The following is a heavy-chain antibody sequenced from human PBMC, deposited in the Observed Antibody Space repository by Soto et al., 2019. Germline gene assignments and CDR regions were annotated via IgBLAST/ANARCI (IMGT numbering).Heavy chain of an antibody. J-gene: IGHJ4*02. CDR2: INPNSGGT. CDR1: GYTFTGYY. Sequence: QVQLVQSGAEVKKPGASVKVSCKASGYTFTGYYMHWVRQSPGQGLEWMGWINPNSGGTNYAQKFQGRVTMTRDTSISTAYMELSRLRSYDTSVYYCARPPPYSSSPDGDYWGQVTLVTVSA. CDR3: ARPPPYSSSPDGDY. V-gene: IGHV1-2*02. D-gene: IGHD6-6*01.